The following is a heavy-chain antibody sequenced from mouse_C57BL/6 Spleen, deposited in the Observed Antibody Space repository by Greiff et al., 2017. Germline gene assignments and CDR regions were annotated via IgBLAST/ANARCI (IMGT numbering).Heavy chain of an antibody. J-gene: IGHJ3*01. CDR3: ARSDETWFAY. CDR2: IYPGSGNT. Sequence: VQLQQSGPELVKPGASVKISCKASGYSFTSYYIHWVKQRPGQGLEWIGWIYPGSGNTKYNEKFKGRATLTADTASSTAYMQLSSLTSEDSAVYYCARSDETWFAYWGQGTLVTVSA. V-gene: IGHV1-66*01. CDR1: GYSFTSYY.